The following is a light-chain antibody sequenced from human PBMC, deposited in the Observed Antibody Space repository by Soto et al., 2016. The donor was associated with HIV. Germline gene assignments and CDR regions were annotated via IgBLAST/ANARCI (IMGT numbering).Light chain of an antibody. CDR1: QSISSY. Sequence: DIQMTQSPSSLSASVGDRVTITCRASQSISSYLNWYQQKPGKAPKLLIYAASSLQSGVPSRFSGSASGTDFTLTISSLQPEDFATYYCQQSYSEWTFGQGTKVEIK. J-gene: IGKJ1*01. CDR3: QQSYSEWT. V-gene: IGKV1-39*01. CDR2: AAS.